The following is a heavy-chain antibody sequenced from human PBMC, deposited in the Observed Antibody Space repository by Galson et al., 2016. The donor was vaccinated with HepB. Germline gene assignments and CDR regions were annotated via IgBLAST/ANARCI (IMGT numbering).Heavy chain of an antibody. D-gene: IGHD2-2*01. CDR3: ARDPAPAAPRNWFDP. J-gene: IGHJ5*02. CDR1: GYTFTSYG. Sequence: SVKVSCKASGYTFTSYGINWVRQAPGQGLEWMGWISAYNGNTNYAQNFKGRVTMTTDTSTFTAYMELRSLRSDDTAVSYCARDPAPAAPRNWFDPWGQGTLVTVAS. V-gene: IGHV1-18*01. CDR2: ISAYNGNT.